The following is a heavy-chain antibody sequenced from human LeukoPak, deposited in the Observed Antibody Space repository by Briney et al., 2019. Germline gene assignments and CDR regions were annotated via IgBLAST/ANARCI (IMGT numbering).Heavy chain of an antibody. Sequence: SQTLSLTCAISGDSVSSNSAAWNWIRQSPSRGLEWLGRTYYRSKWYKDYAVSVKSRITINPDTSKNQFSLQLNSVTPEDTAVYYCARLVDYYDSSGYQYYFDYWGQGTLVTVSS. J-gene: IGHJ4*02. CDR2: TYYRSKWYK. CDR3: ARLVDYYDSSGYQYYFDY. V-gene: IGHV6-1*01. D-gene: IGHD3-22*01. CDR1: GDSVSSNSAA.